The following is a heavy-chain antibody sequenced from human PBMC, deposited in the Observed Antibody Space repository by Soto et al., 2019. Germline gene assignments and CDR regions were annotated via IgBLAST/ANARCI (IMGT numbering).Heavy chain of an antibody. Sequence: SETLSLTCAVSGYSISSGYYWGWIRPPPGKGLEWIGSIYQSGSTYYNPSLKSRVTISVDTSKNQFSLKLSSVTAADTAVYYCARDNYDFWSGTNYYGMDVWGQGTTVTVSS. CDR3: ARDNYDFWSGTNYYGMDV. CDR1: GYSISSGYY. J-gene: IGHJ6*02. CDR2: IYQSGST. D-gene: IGHD3-3*01. V-gene: IGHV4-38-2*02.